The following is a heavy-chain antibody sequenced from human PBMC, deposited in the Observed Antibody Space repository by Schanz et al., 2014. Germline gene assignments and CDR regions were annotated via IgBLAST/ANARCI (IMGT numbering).Heavy chain of an antibody. CDR1: GFSLDIFA. CDR2: ITGASDHI. CDR3: AKGRFGELSAFDI. J-gene: IGHJ3*02. Sequence: EVHLLESGGGLVEPGGSLRLSCATSGFSLDIFAVSWVRQAPGKGLEWVSGITGASDHIDYAESVKGRFTISRDNSKSTLYRQMNSLRAEDTAVYYCAKGRFGELSAFDIWGQGTRVTVSS. V-gene: IGHV3-23*01. D-gene: IGHD3-10*01.